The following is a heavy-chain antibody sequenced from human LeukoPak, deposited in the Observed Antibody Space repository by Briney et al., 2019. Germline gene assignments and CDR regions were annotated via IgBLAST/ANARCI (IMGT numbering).Heavy chain of an antibody. Sequence: PGGSLRLSCAASGFTFSSYAMSWVRQAPGKGLEWVSTITGSGGSSYYADSVKGRFTISRDTSENTLYLEMNSLRADDTAVYYCARRILPTRFFDYWGQGTLVTVSS. CDR2: ITGSGGSS. D-gene: IGHD1-1*01. CDR1: GFTFSSYA. V-gene: IGHV3-23*01. J-gene: IGHJ4*02. CDR3: ARRILPTRFFDY.